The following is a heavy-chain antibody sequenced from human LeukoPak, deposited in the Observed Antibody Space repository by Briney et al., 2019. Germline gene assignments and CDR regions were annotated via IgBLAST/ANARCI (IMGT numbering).Heavy chain of an antibody. Sequence: GALILSCAASGFTFSSYSMNWVRQAPGNGLEWGSYITSRSSTIYYADAVQGQFTISRDNANNSQDLQLNGLRAEDTAVFYCARATTTVSKQREHWGQGTLVTV. CDR2: ITSRSSTI. V-gene: IGHV3-48*04. CDR3: ARATTTVSKQREH. D-gene: IGHD4-11*01. CDR1: GFTFSSYS. J-gene: IGHJ4*02.